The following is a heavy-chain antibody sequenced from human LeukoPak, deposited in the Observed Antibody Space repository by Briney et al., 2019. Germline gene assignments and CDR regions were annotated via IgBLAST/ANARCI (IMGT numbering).Heavy chain of an antibody. J-gene: IGHJ3*02. CDR2: FDPEDGET. V-gene: IGHV1-24*01. Sequence: ASVKVSCKVSGYTLTELSMHWVRQAPGKGLEWMGGFDPEDGETIYAQRFQGRVTMTEDTSTDTAYMELSSLRSEDTAVYSCATAGYSYGYGAFDIWGQGTMVTVSS. CDR3: ATAGYSYGYGAFDI. D-gene: IGHD5-18*01. CDR1: GYTLTELS.